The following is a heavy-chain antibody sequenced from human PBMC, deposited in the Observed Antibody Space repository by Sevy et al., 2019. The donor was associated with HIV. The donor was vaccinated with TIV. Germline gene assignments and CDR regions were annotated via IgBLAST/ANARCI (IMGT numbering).Heavy chain of an antibody. Sequence: GGSLRLSCAASGFTFDDYAMHWVRQAPGKGLEWVSGISWNSGGIGYADSVKGRFTISRDNAKNSLYLQMNSLRAEDTALYYCAKCSQAAIVVVPAAFDYWGQGTLVTVSS. J-gene: IGHJ4*02. CDR3: AKCSQAAIVVVPAAFDY. CDR2: ISWNSGGI. D-gene: IGHD2-2*01. CDR1: GFTFDDYA. V-gene: IGHV3-9*01.